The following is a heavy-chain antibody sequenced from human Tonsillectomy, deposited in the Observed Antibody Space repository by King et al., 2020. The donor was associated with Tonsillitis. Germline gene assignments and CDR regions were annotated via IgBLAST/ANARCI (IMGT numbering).Heavy chain of an antibody. CDR2: IYYSGST. V-gene: IGHV4-39*01. CDR3: APGDYYDSSGRGGWFDP. Sequence: QLQESGPGLVKPSETLSLTCTVSGGSISSSSYYWGWIRQPPGKGLEWIGSIYYSGSTYYNPSLKSRVTISVDTSKYQFSLKLSSVTAADTAVYYCAPGDYYDSSGRGGWFDPWGQGTLVTVSS. J-gene: IGHJ5*02. D-gene: IGHD3-22*01. CDR1: GGSISSSSYY.